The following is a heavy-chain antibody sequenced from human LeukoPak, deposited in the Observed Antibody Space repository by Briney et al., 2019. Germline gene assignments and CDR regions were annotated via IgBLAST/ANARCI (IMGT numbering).Heavy chain of an antibody. V-gene: IGHV1-18*01. J-gene: IGHJ4*02. CDR1: GYTFTSYG. D-gene: IGHD3-22*01. Sequence: ASVKISCKASGYTFTSYGIIWVRQAPGQGLEWMGWISAYNGNTNYAQKLQGRVTMTTDTSTSTAYMELRSLRSDDTAVYYCASGPRITMMDYWGQGTLVTVSS. CDR3: ASGPRITMMDY. CDR2: ISAYNGNT.